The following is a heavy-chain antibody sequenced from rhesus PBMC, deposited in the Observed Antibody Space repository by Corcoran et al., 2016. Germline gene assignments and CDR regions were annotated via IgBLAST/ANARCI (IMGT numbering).Heavy chain of an antibody. V-gene: IGHV4-127*01. Sequence: QVQLQASGPGLVKPSETVSLTCAVSGYSISSGYGWSWIRPHPARGLEWIGYIGGSIGSTNYKPSLKSRVTISKDTAKKQFSLKLSSVTAADTAVYYCAREGSSSGWYTDYWGQGVLVTVSS. CDR2: IGGSIGST. D-gene: IGHD6-31*01. CDR3: AREGSSSGWYTDY. J-gene: IGHJ4*01. CDR1: GYSISSGYG.